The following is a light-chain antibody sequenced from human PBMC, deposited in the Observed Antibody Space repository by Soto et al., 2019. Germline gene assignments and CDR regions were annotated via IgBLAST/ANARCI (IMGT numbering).Light chain of an antibody. Sequence: QSVLTQPPSASGSPGQSVTISCTGTSRDVGQYNFVSWYQQHPGKAPKLIIYEVSGRPSGVPDRFSGFKSGSTAFLTVSGLQAEDEADYYRNSYAGNNNLVFGGGTKLTVL. CDR2: EVS. V-gene: IGLV2-8*01. CDR3: NSYAGNNNLV. CDR1: SRDVGQYNF. J-gene: IGLJ3*02.